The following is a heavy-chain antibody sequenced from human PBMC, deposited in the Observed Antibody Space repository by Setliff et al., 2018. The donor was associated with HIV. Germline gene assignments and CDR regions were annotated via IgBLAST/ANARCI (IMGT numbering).Heavy chain of an antibody. CDR1: GGSFSGYY. CDR2: INHRGST. V-gene: IGHV4-34*01. Sequence: SETLSLTCAVYGGSFSGYYWSWIRQPPGKGLEWIGEINHRGSTNYNPSLESRVTISVDTSKNQFSLKLSSVTAADTAVYYCARGGYYYDSSGYGRLDYWGQGTPVTLSS. CDR3: ARGGYYYDSSGYGRLDY. D-gene: IGHD3-22*01. J-gene: IGHJ4*02.